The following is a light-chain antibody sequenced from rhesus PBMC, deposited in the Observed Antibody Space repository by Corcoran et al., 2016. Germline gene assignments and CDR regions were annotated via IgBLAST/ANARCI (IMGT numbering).Light chain of an antibody. V-gene: IGKV1-22*01. Sequence: DIQMTQSPSSLSASVGDTVTITCRASQSLSSWLAWYQQKPGKAPKLLIYKACTLQSGVPSRFSGHGSGTDFTLTISSLKSEDFATYYCQQYRSSPYSFGRGTKVEIK. CDR2: KAC. J-gene: IGKJ2*01. CDR1: QSLSSW. CDR3: QQYRSSPYS.